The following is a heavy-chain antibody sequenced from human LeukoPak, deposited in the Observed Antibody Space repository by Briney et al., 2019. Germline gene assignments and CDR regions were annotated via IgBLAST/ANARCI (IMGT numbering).Heavy chain of an antibody. J-gene: IGHJ4*02. CDR3: AKSLWLQDYYFDY. Sequence: GGSLRLSCAAPGFTFSSYAMSWVRQAPGKGLEWVSAISYSAGSTYYADSVKGRFTISRDNSKNTLYLQMNSLRAGDTAVYYCAKSLWLQDYYFDYWGQGTLVTVSS. V-gene: IGHV3-23*01. D-gene: IGHD5-24*01. CDR1: GFTFSSYA. CDR2: ISYSAGST.